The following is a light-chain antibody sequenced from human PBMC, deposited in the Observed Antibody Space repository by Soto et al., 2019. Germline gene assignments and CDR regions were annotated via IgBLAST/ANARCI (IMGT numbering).Light chain of an antibody. CDR3: SAYASGNTLFV. CDR1: TSDVGASNY. CDR2: EVS. Sequence: QSALTQPASVSGSTGPSITISCTGTTSDVGASNYVSWYQHHPGKGPKLILYEVSNRPSGVSTRFSGSRSGNTASLTISGPQGEDEADYFCSAYASGNTLFVFGTGTKLAVL. J-gene: IGLJ1*01. V-gene: IGLV2-14*01.